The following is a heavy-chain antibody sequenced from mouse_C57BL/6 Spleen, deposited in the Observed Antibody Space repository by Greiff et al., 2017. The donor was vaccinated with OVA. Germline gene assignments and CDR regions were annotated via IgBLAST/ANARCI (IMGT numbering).Heavy chain of an antibody. CDR3: ASWDYYGSSWGGVDY. V-gene: IGHV1-39*01. Sequence: EVKLQESGPELVKPGASVKISCKASGYSFTDYNMNWVKQSNGKSLEWIGVINPNYGTTSYNQKFKGKATLTVDQSSSTAYMQLNSLTSEDSAVYYCASWDYYGSSWGGVDYWGQGTTLTVSS. D-gene: IGHD1-1*01. CDR1: GYSFTDYN. J-gene: IGHJ2*01. CDR2: INPNYGTT.